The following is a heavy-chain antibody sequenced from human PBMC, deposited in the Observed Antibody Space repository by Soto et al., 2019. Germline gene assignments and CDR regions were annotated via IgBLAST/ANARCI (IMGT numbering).Heavy chain of an antibody. CDR1: GGSISTGGYY. CDR3: ARDPAP. V-gene: IGHV4-31*03. J-gene: IGHJ5*02. CDR2: IYNSATT. Sequence: SETLSLTCTVSGGSISTGGYYWSWIRQHPGKGLEWIGCIYNSATTYYNPSLKSRVTISVDTSKNQFSLKLSSVTVADTAVYYCARDPAPWGQGALVTSPQ.